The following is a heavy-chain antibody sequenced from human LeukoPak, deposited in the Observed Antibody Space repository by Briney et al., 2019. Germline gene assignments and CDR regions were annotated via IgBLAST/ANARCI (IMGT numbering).Heavy chain of an antibody. CDR1: GGSISTTSYY. CDR3: GGFYSSSWQTVGYFDY. CDR2: IYYSGST. J-gene: IGHJ4*02. D-gene: IGHD6-13*01. V-gene: IGHV4-39*07. Sequence: SETLSLTCIVSGGSISTTSYYWGWIRQPPGKGLEWIGSIYYSGSTYYTPSLKSRVTISVDTSKNQFSLKLSSVTAADTAVYYCGGFYSSSWQTVGYFDYWGQGTLVTVSS.